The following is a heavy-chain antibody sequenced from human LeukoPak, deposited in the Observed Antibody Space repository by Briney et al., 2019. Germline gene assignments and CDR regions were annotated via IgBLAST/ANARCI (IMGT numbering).Heavy chain of an antibody. CDR3: ARSLLVDTVMAGDY. CDR1: GFIFSSHS. D-gene: IGHD5-18*01. V-gene: IGHV3-48*02. Sequence: GGSLRLSCAASGFIFSSHSMNWVRQAPGKGLEWVSYISSGTSYTYYADSVKGRFTIPRDNAKNSLYLQMNSLRDEDTAMYYCARSLLVDTVMAGDYWGQGTLVTVSS. CDR2: ISSGTSYT. J-gene: IGHJ4*02.